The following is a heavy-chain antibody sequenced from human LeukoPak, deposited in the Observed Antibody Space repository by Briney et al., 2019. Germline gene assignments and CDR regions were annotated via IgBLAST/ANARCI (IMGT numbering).Heavy chain of an antibody. D-gene: IGHD5-24*01. J-gene: IGHJ6*03. Sequence: PGGSLRLSCAASGFTFSSYSMSWVRQAPGKGLEWVSSISSSSSYIYYADSVEGRFTISRDNAKNSLYLQMNSLRAEDTAVYYCARGSRDGYPSHYYYYMDVWGKGTTVTVSS. CDR3: ARGSRDGYPSHYYYYMDV. CDR1: GFTFSSYS. V-gene: IGHV3-21*01. CDR2: ISSSSSYI.